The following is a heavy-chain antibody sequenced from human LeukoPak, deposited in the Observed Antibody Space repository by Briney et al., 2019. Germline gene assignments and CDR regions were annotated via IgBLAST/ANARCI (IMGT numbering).Heavy chain of an antibody. Sequence: ASVKVSCKVSGYTLTELSMHWVRQAPGKGLEWMGGFDPEDGETIYAQKFQGRVTMTEGTSTDTAYMELSSLRSEDTAVYYCATTSKAAGSHAFDIWGQGTMVTVSS. V-gene: IGHV1-24*01. D-gene: IGHD6-13*01. J-gene: IGHJ3*02. CDR2: FDPEDGET. CDR3: ATTSKAAGSHAFDI. CDR1: GYTLTELS.